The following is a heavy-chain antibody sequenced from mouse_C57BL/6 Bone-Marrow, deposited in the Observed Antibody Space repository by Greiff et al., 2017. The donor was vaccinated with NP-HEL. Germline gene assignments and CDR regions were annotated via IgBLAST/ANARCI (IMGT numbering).Heavy chain of an antibody. D-gene: IGHD2-1*01. V-gene: IGHV5-16*01. CDR3: ARDPNYGNPGYFDY. CDR1: GFTFSDYY. CDR2: INYDGSST. Sequence: EVMLVESEGGLVQPGRSMKLSCTASGFTFSDYYMAWVRQVPEKGLEWVANINYDGSSTYYLDSLKSRFIISRDNAKNILYLQMSSLKSEDTATYYCARDPNYGNPGYFDYWGQGTTLTVSS. J-gene: IGHJ2*01.